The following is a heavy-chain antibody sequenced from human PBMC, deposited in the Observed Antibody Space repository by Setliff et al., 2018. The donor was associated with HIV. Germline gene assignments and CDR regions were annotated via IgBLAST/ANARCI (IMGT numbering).Heavy chain of an antibody. CDR3: ARDWGEHYDSSGFSS. D-gene: IGHD3-22*01. J-gene: IGHJ5*02. V-gene: IGHV3-74*01. Sequence: GGSLRLSCAASGFTFSSYWMHWVRQAPGKGLVWVSRINSDGSSTSYADSVKGRFTISRDNAKNTLYLQMNSLRAEDTAVYYCARDWGEHYDSSGFSSWGQGTLVTVSS. CDR2: INSDGSST. CDR1: GFTFSSYW.